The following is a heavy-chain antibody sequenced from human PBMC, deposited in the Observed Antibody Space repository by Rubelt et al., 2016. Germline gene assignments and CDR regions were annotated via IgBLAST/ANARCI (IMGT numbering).Heavy chain of an antibody. Sequence: QPQLQESGPGLVKPSETLSLTCAVYGGSFSGYYWSWIRQAPGKGLEWIGEINHSGTTNNNPALKGRVTISVDKSKNQFSLKLNSVAAADTAVDYCARLLRESGTTVGFDSWGQGTLVTVSS. V-gene: IGHV4-34*10. CDR3: ARLLRESGTTVGFDS. CDR2: INHSGTT. CDR1: GGSFSGYY. J-gene: IGHJ4*02. D-gene: IGHD1-7*01.